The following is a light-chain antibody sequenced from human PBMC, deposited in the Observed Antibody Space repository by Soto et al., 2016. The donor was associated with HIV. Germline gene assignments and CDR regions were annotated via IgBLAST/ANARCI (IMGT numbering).Light chain of an antibody. Sequence: DIQMTQSPSSLSASVGDIVTITCRASQDIGNDLGWYQQKPGQAPKRLIYGASSLESGVPSRFSGSRSATEFTLTISSLQPEDFATYYCLQLNNFPRTFGQGPRW. CDR3: LQLNNFPRT. CDR2: GAS. V-gene: IGKV1-17*01. CDR1: QDIGND. J-gene: IGKJ1*01.